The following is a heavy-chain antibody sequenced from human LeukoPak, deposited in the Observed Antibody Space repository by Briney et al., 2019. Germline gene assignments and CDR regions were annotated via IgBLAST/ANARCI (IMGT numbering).Heavy chain of an antibody. V-gene: IGHV1-2*02. CDR2: INPNSGGT. Sequence: GASVKVSFKASGYTFTGYYMHWVRQAPGQGVEWMGWINPNSGGTNYAQKLQGRVTMTRDTSISTAYMELRRLRSDDTAVYYCAREALYYDYVWGSYRYGYYFYYWGQGDLVTVSS. J-gene: IGHJ4*02. D-gene: IGHD3-16*02. CDR1: GYTFTGYY. CDR3: AREALYYDYVWGSYRYGYYFYY.